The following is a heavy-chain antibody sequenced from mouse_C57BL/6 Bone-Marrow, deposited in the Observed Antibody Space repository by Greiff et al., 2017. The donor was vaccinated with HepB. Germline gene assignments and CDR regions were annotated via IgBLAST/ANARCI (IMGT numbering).Heavy chain of an antibody. Sequence: EVKLVESGGGLVQSGRSLRLSCATSGFTFSDFYMEWVRQAPGKGLEWIAASRNKANDYTTEYSASVKGRFIVSRDTSQSILYLQMNAMRAEDTAIYYCARDDYYGSSFWFAYWGQGTLVTVSA. CDR3: ARDDYYGSSFWFAY. J-gene: IGHJ3*01. D-gene: IGHD1-1*01. V-gene: IGHV7-1*01. CDR2: SRNKANDYTT. CDR1: GFTFSDFY.